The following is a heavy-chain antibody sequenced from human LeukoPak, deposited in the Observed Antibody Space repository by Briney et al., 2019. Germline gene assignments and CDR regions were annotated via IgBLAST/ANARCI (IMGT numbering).Heavy chain of an antibody. CDR2: INSDGSST. V-gene: IGHV3-74*01. Sequence: GRSLRLSCAASGFTFSSYWMHWVRQAPGKGLVWVSRINSDGSSTSYADSVKGRFTISRDNAKNTLYLQMNSLRAEDTAVYYCARETGQESMANFYYYYYYYMDVWGKGTTVTVSS. CDR3: ARETGQESMANFYYYYYYYMDV. CDR1: GFTFSSYW. D-gene: IGHD1-14*01. J-gene: IGHJ6*03.